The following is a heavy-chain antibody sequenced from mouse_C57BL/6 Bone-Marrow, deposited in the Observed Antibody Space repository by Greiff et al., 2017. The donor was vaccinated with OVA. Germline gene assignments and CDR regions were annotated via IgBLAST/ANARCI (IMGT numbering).Heavy chain of an antibody. Sequence: QVQLQQPGAELVKPGASVKMSCKASGYTFTSYWITWVKQRPGQGLEWIGDIYPGSGSTNYNEKFKSKATLTVDTSSSPAYMQLSSLTSEDSAVYYCARAGTVVAGTNYAMDQWGQGTSVTVSS. CDR1: GYTFTSYW. CDR2: IYPGSGST. CDR3: ARAGTVVAGTNYAMDQ. J-gene: IGHJ4*01. D-gene: IGHD1-1*01. V-gene: IGHV1-55*01.